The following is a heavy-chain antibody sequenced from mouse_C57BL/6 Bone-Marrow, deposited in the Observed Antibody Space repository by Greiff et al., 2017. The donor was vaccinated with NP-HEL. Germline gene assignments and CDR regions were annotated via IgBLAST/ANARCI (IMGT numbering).Heavy chain of an antibody. D-gene: IGHD1-1*01. Sequence: QVQLQQSGAELVRPGTSVKVSCKASGYAFTNYLIEWVKQRPGQGLEWIGVINPGSGGTNYNEKFKGKATLTADKSSSTAYMQLSSLTSEDSAVYFCARGNDGSSWNWFAYWGQGTLVTVSA. J-gene: IGHJ3*01. CDR3: ARGNDGSSWNWFAY. CDR2: INPGSGGT. V-gene: IGHV1-54*01. CDR1: GYAFTNYL.